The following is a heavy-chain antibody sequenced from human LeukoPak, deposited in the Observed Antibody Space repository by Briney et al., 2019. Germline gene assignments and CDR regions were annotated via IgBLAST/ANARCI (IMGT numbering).Heavy chain of an antibody. CDR2: ISWNSGSI. CDR1: GFTFDDYA. D-gene: IGHD6-19*01. Sequence: PGGSLGLSCAASGFTFDDYAMHWVRQAPGKGLEWVSGISWNSGSIGYADSVKGRFTISRDNAKNSLYLQMNSLRAEDTALYYCAKDSYSSGWLFDYWGQGTLVTVSS. V-gene: IGHV3-9*01. J-gene: IGHJ4*02. CDR3: AKDSYSSGWLFDY.